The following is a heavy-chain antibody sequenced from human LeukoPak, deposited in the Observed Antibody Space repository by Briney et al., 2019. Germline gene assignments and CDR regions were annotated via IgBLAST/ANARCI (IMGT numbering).Heavy chain of an antibody. CDR2: ISSSSSYI. CDR3: ARGGGEWVPAAIGY. CDR1: GFTFSSYS. V-gene: IGHV3-21*01. D-gene: IGHD2-2*02. J-gene: IGHJ4*02. Sequence: GGSLRLSCAASGFTFSSYSMNWVRQAPGKGLEWVSSISSSSSYIYYADSVKGRFTISRDNAKNSLYLQTNSLRAEDTAVYYCARGGGEWVPAAIGYWGQGTLVTVSS.